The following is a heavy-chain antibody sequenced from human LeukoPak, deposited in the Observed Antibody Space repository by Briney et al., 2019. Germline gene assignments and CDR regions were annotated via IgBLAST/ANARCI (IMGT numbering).Heavy chain of an antibody. D-gene: IGHD6-19*01. V-gene: IGHV3-43*02. CDR1: GFTFDDYA. CDR3: ARDISSSGEDY. J-gene: IGHJ4*02. Sequence: QAGGSLRLSCAAFGFTFDDYAMHWVRQAPGKGLEWVSLISGYGGTTHYADSVKGRFTISKDNSKSSLYLQMNSLRAEDTAFYYCARDISSSGEDYWGRGTLVTVSS. CDR2: ISGYGGTT.